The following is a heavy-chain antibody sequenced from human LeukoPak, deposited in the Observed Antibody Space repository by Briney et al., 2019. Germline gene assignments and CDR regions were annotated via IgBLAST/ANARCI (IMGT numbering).Heavy chain of an antibody. D-gene: IGHD7-27*01. J-gene: IGHJ4*02. CDR2: INHSGST. V-gene: IGHV4-34*01. Sequence: SETLSLTCAVYGGYFSAYYWSWIRQPPGKGLEWIGEINHSGSTNYNPSLKSRVTISVDTSKNQFSLKLSSVTAADTAVYYCASLWGSDYWGQGTLVTVSS. CDR3: ASLWGSDY. CDR1: GGYFSAYY.